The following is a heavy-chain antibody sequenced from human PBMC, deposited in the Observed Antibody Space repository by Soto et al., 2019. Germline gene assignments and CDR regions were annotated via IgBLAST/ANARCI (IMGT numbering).Heavy chain of an antibody. Sequence: LSLTCTVSGGSISSGGYYWSWIRQHPGKGLEWIGYIYYSGSTYYNPSLKSRVTISVDTSKNQFSLKLSSVTAADTAVYYCARDPGTSLGRYYYYYGMDVWGQGTTVTVS. CDR1: GGSISSGGYY. V-gene: IGHV4-31*03. D-gene: IGHD1-26*01. J-gene: IGHJ6*02. CDR3: ARDPGTSLGRYYYYYGMDV. CDR2: IYYSGST.